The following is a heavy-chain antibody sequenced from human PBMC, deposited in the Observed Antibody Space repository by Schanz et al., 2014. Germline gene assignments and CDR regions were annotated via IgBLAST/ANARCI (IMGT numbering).Heavy chain of an antibody. CDR3: ARDIQYHYDTSGPVGAFDI. Sequence: QVQLVQSGAEVKKPGSSVKVSCKASGGTFSSYAFSWVRQAPGQGLEWMGKIIPILGMENYAQKFQGRVTINADLSTSTAYMDLSSLRSDDTAVYYCARDIQYHYDTSGPVGAFDIWGQGTVVTVSS. CDR1: GGTFSSYA. CDR2: IIPILGME. V-gene: IGHV1-69*04. J-gene: IGHJ3*02. D-gene: IGHD3-22*01.